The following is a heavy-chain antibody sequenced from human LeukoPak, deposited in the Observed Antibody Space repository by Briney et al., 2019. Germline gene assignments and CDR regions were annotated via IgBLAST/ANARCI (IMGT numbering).Heavy chain of an antibody. CDR3: ARDYYDSSGFGAFDI. D-gene: IGHD3-22*01. V-gene: IGHV1-2*02. CDR1: GYTFTASY. Sequence: ASVKVSCKASGYTFTASYMHWVRQAPGQGLEWMGWINPNSGGTNYAQKFQGRVTMTRDTSISTAYMELSRLRSDDTAVYYCARDYYDSSGFGAFDIWGQGTMVTVSS. J-gene: IGHJ3*02. CDR2: INPNSGGT.